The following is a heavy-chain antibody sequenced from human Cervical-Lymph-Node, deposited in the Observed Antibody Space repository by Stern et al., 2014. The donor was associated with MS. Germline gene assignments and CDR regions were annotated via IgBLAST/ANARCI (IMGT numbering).Heavy chain of an antibody. J-gene: IGHJ4*02. Sequence: VQLVQSGGGVMQPGGSLRLSCTASGCTFSRYYMTWVRQAPGKGLEWVSVTTNVGNNFYTDSVKGGFTITRDDSKNPVCLHMTSLRAEDTAMYYCARDTSSPERSDWWGQGTLVTVSS. CDR2: TTNVGNN. D-gene: IGHD1-1*01. CDR3: ARDTSSPERSDW. CDR1: GCTFSRYY. V-gene: IGHV3-53*01.